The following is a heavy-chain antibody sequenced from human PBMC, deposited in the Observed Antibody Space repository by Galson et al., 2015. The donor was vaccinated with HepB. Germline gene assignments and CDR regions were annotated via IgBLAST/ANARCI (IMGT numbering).Heavy chain of an antibody. Sequence: SLRLSCAASGFTFSSYGMHWVRQAPGKGLEWVAVIWYDGSNKYYADSVKGRFTISRDNSKNTLYLQMNSLRAEDTAVYYCAKGLDGMDVWGQGTTVTVSS. CDR3: AKGLDGMDV. D-gene: IGHD3-16*01. V-gene: IGHV3-33*06. CDR2: IWYDGSNK. CDR1: GFTFSSYG. J-gene: IGHJ6*02.